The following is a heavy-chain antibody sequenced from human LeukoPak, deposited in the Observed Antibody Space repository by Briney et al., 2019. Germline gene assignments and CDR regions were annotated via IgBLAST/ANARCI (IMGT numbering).Heavy chain of an antibody. CDR2: ISSSSSYI. V-gene: IGHV3-21*01. Sequence: PGGSLRLSCAASGFTFSSYSMTWVRQAPGKGLEWVSSISSSSSYIYYADSVKGRFTISRDNAKNSLYLQMNSLRAEDTAVYYCARMITVVTGADYWGQGTLVTVSS. J-gene: IGHJ4*02. D-gene: IGHD4-23*01. CDR1: GFTFSSYS. CDR3: ARMITVVTGADY.